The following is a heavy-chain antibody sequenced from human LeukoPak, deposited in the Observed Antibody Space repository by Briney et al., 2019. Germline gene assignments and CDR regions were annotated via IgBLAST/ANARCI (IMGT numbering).Heavy chain of an antibody. Sequence: GGSLRLSCAASGLTFDHYVMHWVRQAPGKGLEWVSLISGDGGSTYYADSVKGRLTISRDNSKNSLNLQMNSLTTEDTALYFCAKGTTMYAFDIWGQGTMVTVSS. CDR1: GLTFDHYV. CDR3: AKGTTMYAFDI. V-gene: IGHV3-43*02. CDR2: ISGDGGST. J-gene: IGHJ3*02. D-gene: IGHD1-1*01.